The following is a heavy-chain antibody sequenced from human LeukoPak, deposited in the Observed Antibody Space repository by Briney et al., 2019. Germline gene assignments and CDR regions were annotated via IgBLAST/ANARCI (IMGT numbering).Heavy chain of an antibody. V-gene: IGHV3-23*01. CDR1: GFTFSSYA. J-gene: IGHJ5*02. Sequence: GGSLRLSCAASGFTFSSYAMSWVRQAPGKGLEWVSAISGSGGSTYYADSVKGRFTISRENSKNTLYLQMNSLRAEDTAVYYCAKDLGYSSGWYPWGQGTLVTVSS. D-gene: IGHD6-19*01. CDR3: AKDLGYSSGWYP. CDR2: ISGSGGST.